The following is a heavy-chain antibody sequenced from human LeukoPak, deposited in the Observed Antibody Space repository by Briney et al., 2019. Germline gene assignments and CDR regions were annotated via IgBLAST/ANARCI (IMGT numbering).Heavy chain of an antibody. CDR2: ISSSSSYI. J-gene: IGHJ4*02. CDR3: ARVILQLGPLFDY. D-gene: IGHD1-1*01. CDR1: GFTFSSYS. V-gene: IGHV3-21*01. Sequence: PGGSLRLSCAASGFTFSSYSMNWVRQAPGKGLEWVSSISSSSSYIYYADSVKGRFTISRDNSKNTLYLQMNSLRAEDTAVYYCARVILQLGPLFDYWGQGTLVTVSS.